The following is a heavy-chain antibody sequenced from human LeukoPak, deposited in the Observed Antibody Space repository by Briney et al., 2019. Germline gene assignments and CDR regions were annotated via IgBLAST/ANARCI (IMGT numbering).Heavy chain of an antibody. CDR1: GFTFSSYS. V-gene: IGHV3-48*01. Sequence: GGSLRLSCAASGFTFSSYSMNWVRQAPGKGLEWVSYISSSSSVIDYADSVKGRFTISRDNAKNSLYLQMNSLRAEDTAFYYCARARGYSYGYSGYWGQGTLVTVSS. CDR3: ARARGYSYGYSGY. J-gene: IGHJ4*02. CDR2: ISSSSSVI. D-gene: IGHD5-18*01.